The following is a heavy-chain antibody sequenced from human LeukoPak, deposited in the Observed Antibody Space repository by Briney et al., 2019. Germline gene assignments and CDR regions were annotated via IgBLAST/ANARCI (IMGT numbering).Heavy chain of an antibody. V-gene: IGHV4-61*02. CDR3: AGGASLLPAAIIVY. CDR1: GGSISSGSYY. J-gene: IGHJ4*02. D-gene: IGHD2-2*02. Sequence: PSETLSLTXTVSGGSISSGSYYWSWIRQPAGKGLEWIGRIYTSGSTNYNPSLKSRVTISVDTSKNQFSLKLSSVTAADTAVYYCAGGASLLPAAIIVYWGQGTLVTVSS. CDR2: IYTSGST.